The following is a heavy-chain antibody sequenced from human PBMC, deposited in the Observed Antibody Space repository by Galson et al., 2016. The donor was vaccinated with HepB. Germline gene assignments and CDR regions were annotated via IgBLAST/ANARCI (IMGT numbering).Heavy chain of an antibody. Sequence: CAISGDSVSNNIDGWNWIRQSPSRGLEWLGRTYYRSEWRQDYAPSVRSRISINPDTSKNQFSLHLTSMTPEDTAVYYCVKSIYLGRGFVAWGQGTLDTVSS. V-gene: IGHV6-1*01. CDR2: TYYRSEWRQ. D-gene: IGHD2-2*02. J-gene: IGHJ4*02. CDR1: GDSVSNNIDG. CDR3: VKSIYLGRGFVA.